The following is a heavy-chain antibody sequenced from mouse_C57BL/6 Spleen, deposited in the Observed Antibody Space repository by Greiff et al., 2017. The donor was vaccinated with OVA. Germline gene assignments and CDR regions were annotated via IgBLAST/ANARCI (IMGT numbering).Heavy chain of an antibody. Sequence: VQLKESGPGLVQPSQSLSITCTVSGFSLTSYGVHWVRQSPGKGLEWLGVIWSGGSTDYNAAFISRLSISKNNSKSQVFIKMNSLQADDTAIDYCARTGSSSYYYAMDYWGQGTSVTVSS. CDR3: ARTGSSSYYYAMDY. CDR1: GFSLTSYG. CDR2: IWSGGST. V-gene: IGHV2-2*01. D-gene: IGHD1-1*01. J-gene: IGHJ4*01.